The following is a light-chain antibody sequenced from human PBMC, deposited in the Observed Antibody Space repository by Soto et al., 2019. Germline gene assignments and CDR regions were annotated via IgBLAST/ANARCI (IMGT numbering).Light chain of an antibody. Sequence: EMVMTQSPDILSVSPGERATLSCRASQSATRNLAWYQHKPGQAPRLLISGASTRAAGVPSRFSASGSGTEFTLTISSLQSEDFAVYYCQQYHHWPLYTFGQGTKLEIK. CDR1: QSATRN. V-gene: IGKV3D-15*01. J-gene: IGKJ2*01. CDR3: QQYHHWPLYT. CDR2: GAS.